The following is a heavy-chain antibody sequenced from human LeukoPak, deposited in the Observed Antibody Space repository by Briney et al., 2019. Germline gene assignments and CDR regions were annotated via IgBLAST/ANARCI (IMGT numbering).Heavy chain of an antibody. J-gene: IGHJ4*02. D-gene: IGHD3-10*01. CDR3: YHGSRSYYKRGYYFDY. V-gene: IGHV1-2*02. CDR2: INPNSGGT. CDR1: GYTFTGYY. Sequence: ASVKVSCKASGYTFTGYYMHWVRQAPGQGLEWMGWINPNSGGTNYAQKFQGRVTMTRDTSISTAYMELSRLRSDDTAVYYCYHGSRSYYKRGYYFDYWGQGTLVTVSS.